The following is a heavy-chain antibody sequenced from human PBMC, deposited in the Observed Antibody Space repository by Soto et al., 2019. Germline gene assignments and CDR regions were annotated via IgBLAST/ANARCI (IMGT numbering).Heavy chain of an antibody. V-gene: IGHV4-39*01. CDR2: IYYSGST. D-gene: IGHD2-2*01. Sequence: SETLSLTCTVSGGSISSSSYYWGWIRQPPGKGLEWIGSIYYSGSTYYNPSLKSRVTISVDTSKNQFSLKLSSVTAADTAVYFCARHGVVPAAMVGYWGQGTLVTVSS. CDR3: ARHGVVPAAMVGY. J-gene: IGHJ4*02. CDR1: GGSISSSSYY.